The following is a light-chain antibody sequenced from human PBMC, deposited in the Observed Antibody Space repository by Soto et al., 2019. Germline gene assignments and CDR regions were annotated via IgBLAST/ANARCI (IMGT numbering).Light chain of an antibody. Sequence: QSALTQPASVSGSPGQSIAISCTGTSSDVGAYDYVSWYQQHPGKAPKLMIYDVRNRPSGVSNRFSGSKSGNTASLTISGLQAEDEADYYCSSYTSSSDVFGTGTRSPS. J-gene: IGLJ1*01. V-gene: IGLV2-14*01. CDR3: SSYTSSSDV. CDR2: DVR. CDR1: SSDVGAYDY.